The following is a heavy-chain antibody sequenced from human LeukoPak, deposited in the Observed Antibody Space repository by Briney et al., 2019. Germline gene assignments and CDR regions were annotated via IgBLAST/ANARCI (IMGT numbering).Heavy chain of an antibody. CDR2: ISAYNGNT. J-gene: IGHJ4*02. Sequence: ASVKVSCKASGYTFTSYGISWVRQAPGRGLEWMGWISAYNGNTNYAQKLQGRVTMTTDTSTSTAYMELRSLRSDDTAVYYCARPLSSGWYQYYFDYWGQGTLVTVSS. V-gene: IGHV1-18*01. CDR3: ARPLSSGWYQYYFDY. D-gene: IGHD6-19*01. CDR1: GYTFTSYG.